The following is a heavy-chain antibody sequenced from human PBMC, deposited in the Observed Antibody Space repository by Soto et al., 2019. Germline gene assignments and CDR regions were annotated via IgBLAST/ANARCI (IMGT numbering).Heavy chain of an antibody. CDR3: AKDGDTAMVSYFDY. CDR1: GFTFSSYG. J-gene: IGHJ4*02. CDR2: ISYDGSNK. D-gene: IGHD5-18*01. V-gene: IGHV3-30*18. Sequence: QVQLVESGGGVVQPGRSLRLSCAASGFTFSSYGMHWVRQAPGKGLEWVAVISYDGSNKYYADSVKGRFTISRDNSKNTLYLQMNSLRTEDTAVYYCAKDGDTAMVSYFDYWGQGTLVTVS.